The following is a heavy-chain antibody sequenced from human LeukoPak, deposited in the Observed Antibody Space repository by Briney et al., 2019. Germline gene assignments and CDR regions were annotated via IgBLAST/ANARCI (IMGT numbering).Heavy chain of an antibody. CDR2: ISGRGGGT. CDR1: GFTFSSYA. D-gene: IGHD6-6*01. Sequence: GGSLRLSCAASGFTFSSYAMSWVRQAPAKGLEWVSAISGRGGGTYYADSVKGRFTISIDNSKTTLYLQMNSLRAEARAVYYCAKDFRAGSSSFDYWGRGTLVTVSS. CDR3: AKDFRAGSSSFDY. V-gene: IGHV3-23*01. J-gene: IGHJ4*02.